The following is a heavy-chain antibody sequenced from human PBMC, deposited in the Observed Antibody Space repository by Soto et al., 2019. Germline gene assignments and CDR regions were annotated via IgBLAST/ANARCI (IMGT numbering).Heavy chain of an antibody. V-gene: IGHV3-23*01. CDR1: GFSFSAYA. CDR2: LVGSGANK. J-gene: IGHJ3*02. Sequence: GGSLRLSCAASGFSFSAYAMNWVRQAPGKGLQWVSGLVGSGANKNYADSVRGRFTISRDNSKNTLYLQMNSLRAEDTAVYYCAKEGTFRSDDAFDIWGQGTMVTVSS. CDR3: AKEGTFRSDDAFDI. D-gene: IGHD3-10*01.